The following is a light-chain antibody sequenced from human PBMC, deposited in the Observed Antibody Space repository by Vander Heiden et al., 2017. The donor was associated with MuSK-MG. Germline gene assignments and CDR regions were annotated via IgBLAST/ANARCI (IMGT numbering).Light chain of an antibody. V-gene: IGKV1-27*01. CDR1: QDISNY. Sequence: DIQMTHSPSSLSASVGDTVTITCRASQDISNYLAWYQQRPGKVPKLLIYAASTLQLGVPFRFSGSGSGTDFTLTISSLQPEDVATYYCQKDNSSPLTFGGGTKVEIK. J-gene: IGKJ4*01. CDR2: AAS. CDR3: QKDNSSPLT.